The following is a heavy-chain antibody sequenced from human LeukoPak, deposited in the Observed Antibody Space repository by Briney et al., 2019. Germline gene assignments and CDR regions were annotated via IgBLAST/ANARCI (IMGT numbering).Heavy chain of an antibody. CDR2: IESDRTST. D-gene: IGHD6-13*01. J-gene: IGHJ3*01. CDR3: ARDQYSSTWYRGAFDV. Sequence: GGSLRLSCAASGFTFTTSWMHWFRQAPGKGLVWVSRIESDRTSTTYADSVKGRFTFSRDNAKNTLYLQMNSLRAEDTAVYYCARDQYSSTWYRGAFDVWGQGTMVSVSS. CDR1: GFTFTTSW. V-gene: IGHV3-74*01.